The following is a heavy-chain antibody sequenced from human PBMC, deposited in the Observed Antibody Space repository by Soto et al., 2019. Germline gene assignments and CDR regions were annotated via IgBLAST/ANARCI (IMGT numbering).Heavy chain of an antibody. J-gene: IGHJ5*02. D-gene: IGHD4-4*01. CDR1: GFTVSSNY. V-gene: IGHV3-53*04. CDR2: IYTGGST. Sequence: EVQLVESGGGLVQPGESLTLSCAASGFTVSSNYMSWVRQAPGKGLEWVSVIYTGGSTYYADSVRGRFTISRHDSKSTLFLQMNRLRTDEPAVYYWAGIHDYSIINWFDPWGQGTLVTVSS. CDR3: AGIHDYSIINWFDP.